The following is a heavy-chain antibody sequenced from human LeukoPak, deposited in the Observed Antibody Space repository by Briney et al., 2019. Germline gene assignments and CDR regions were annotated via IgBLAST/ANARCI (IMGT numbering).Heavy chain of an antibody. CDR1: GGTFSRFT. D-gene: IGHD1-26*01. CDR3: TRESGSYHGNDF. Sequence: ASVKVSCKASGGTFSRFTISWVRQAPGQGLEWMGRINPNNGGTNYAQKFQGRVTMTGDTSISTAYMELSSLRSDDTAVYYCTRESGSYHGNDFWGQGTLVTVSS. CDR2: INPNNGGT. V-gene: IGHV1-2*06. J-gene: IGHJ4*02.